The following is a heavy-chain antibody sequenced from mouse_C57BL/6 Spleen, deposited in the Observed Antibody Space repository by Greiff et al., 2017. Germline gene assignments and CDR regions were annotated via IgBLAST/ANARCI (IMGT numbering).Heavy chain of an antibody. CDR1: GYTFTSYT. Sequence: QVQLQQSGAELARPGASVKMSCKASGYTFTSYTMPWVKQRPGQGLEWIGYINPSSGYTKYNQKFKDKATLTADKSSSTAYMQLSSLTSEDSAVYYCARWDGYYSYYFDYWGQGTTLTVSS. CDR2: INPSSGYT. J-gene: IGHJ2*01. D-gene: IGHD2-3*01. V-gene: IGHV1-4*01. CDR3: ARWDGYYSYYFDY.